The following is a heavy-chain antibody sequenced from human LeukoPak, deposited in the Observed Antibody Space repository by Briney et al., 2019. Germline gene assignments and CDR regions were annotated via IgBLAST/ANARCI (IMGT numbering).Heavy chain of an antibody. CDR3: ARQLARGSSSWYADP. V-gene: IGHV5-51*01. J-gene: IGHJ5*02. CDR2: IYPGDSDT. Sequence: GESLKISCKGSGYSFTSHWIGWVRQMPGKGLEWMGIIYPGDSDTRYSPSFQGQVTISADKSISTAYLQWSSLKASDTAMYYCARQLARGSSSWYADPWGQGTLVTVSS. CDR1: GYSFTSHW. D-gene: IGHD6-13*01.